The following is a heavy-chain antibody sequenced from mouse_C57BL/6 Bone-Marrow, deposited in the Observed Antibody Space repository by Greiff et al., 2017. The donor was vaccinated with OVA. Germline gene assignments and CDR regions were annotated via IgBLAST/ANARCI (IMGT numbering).Heavy chain of an antibody. D-gene: IGHD2-2*01. CDR2: IYPGDGDT. CDR1: GYAFSDYW. J-gene: IGHJ3*01. CDR3: ARLDGYDGFAY. V-gene: IGHV1-80*01. Sequence: VQLQQSGAELVKPGASVKISCKASGYAFSDYWMNWVKQRPGKGLEWIGQIYPGDGDTNYNGKFKGKATLTADKSSSTAYMQLSSLTSEDSAVYFCARLDGYDGFAYWGQGTLVTVSA.